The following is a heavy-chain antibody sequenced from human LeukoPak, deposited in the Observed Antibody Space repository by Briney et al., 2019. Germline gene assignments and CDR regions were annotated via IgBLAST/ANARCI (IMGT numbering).Heavy chain of an antibody. CDR2: ISSGGSTT. CDR1: GFTFSTYE. Sequence: TGGSLSLSCAASGFTFSTYEMNWVRQAPGRGLEWVSYISSGGSTTYYADSVKGRLTISRDNAKNSLYLQMSNLRGDDTAVYYCARRYCSSTSCTLDYWGQGTQVTVSS. V-gene: IGHV3-48*03. J-gene: IGHJ4*02. CDR3: ARRYCSSTSCTLDY. D-gene: IGHD2-2*01.